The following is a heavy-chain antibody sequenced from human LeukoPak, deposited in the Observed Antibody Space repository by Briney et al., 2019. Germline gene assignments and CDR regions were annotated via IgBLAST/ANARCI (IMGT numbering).Heavy chain of an antibody. CDR1: GYTLTELS. Sequence: ASVKVSCKVSGYTLTELSMHWVRQAPGKGLEWMGGFDPEDGETIYAQKFQGRATMTEDTSTDTAYMELSSLRSEYTAVYYCATGGSGSIDYWGQGTLVIVSS. D-gene: IGHD3-10*01. J-gene: IGHJ4*02. CDR3: ATGGSGSIDY. CDR2: FDPEDGET. V-gene: IGHV1-24*01.